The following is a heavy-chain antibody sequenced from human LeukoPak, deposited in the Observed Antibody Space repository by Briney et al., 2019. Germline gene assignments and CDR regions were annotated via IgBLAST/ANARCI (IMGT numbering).Heavy chain of an antibody. J-gene: IGHJ4*02. CDR3: AKSIGSCGGSSCPLDDY. CDR2: ISHLGTNK. Sequence: GGSLRLSCAASGFTFSNYGMHWVRQAPGKGLEWVAVISHLGTNKYYADFVKGRFTISRDSSENTLYLQMNSLRTEDTAVYYCAKSIGSCGGSSCPLDDYWGQGTLVTVSS. D-gene: IGHD2-15*01. CDR1: GFTFSNYG. V-gene: IGHV3-30*18.